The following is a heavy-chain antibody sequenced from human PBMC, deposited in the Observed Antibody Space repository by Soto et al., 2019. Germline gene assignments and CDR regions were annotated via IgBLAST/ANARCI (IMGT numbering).Heavy chain of an antibody. CDR1: GGTFSSYA. CDR2: IIPIFGTA. J-gene: IGHJ6*02. D-gene: IGHD2-21*02. Sequence: QVQLVQSGAEVKKPGSSVKVSCKASGGTFSSYAISWVRQAPGQGLEWMGGIIPIFGTANYAQKFQGRVTITADESTSTAYMELSSLRSEDTAVDYCARPYCGGDCYTYGMDVWGQGTTVTVSS. V-gene: IGHV1-69*12. CDR3: ARPYCGGDCYTYGMDV.